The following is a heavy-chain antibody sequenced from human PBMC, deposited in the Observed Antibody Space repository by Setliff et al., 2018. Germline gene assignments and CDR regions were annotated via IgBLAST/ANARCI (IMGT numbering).Heavy chain of an antibody. Sequence: SVKVSCKASGDSFSNYAISWVRQAPGQGLEWMGGTIPIFGSTNYAQKFQDRVTITTDESTSTAYMELNSLTSEDTAVYYCARSTSWFSTNYWGQGTPVTVSS. V-gene: IGHV1-69*05. CDR1: GDSFSNYA. D-gene: IGHD2-2*01. CDR3: ARSTSWFSTNY. CDR2: TIPIFGST. J-gene: IGHJ4*02.